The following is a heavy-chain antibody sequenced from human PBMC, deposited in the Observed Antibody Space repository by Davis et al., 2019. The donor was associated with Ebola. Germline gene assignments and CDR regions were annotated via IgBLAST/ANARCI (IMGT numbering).Heavy chain of an antibody. J-gene: IGHJ4*02. Sequence: PGGSLRLSCAASGFTFSSYGMHWVRQAPGKGLEWVAVISYDEINKYYADSVKGRFTISRDNSKNTLSLQMNSLDTEDTAVYYCAGAVAGTEDFQYWGQGTLVTVSS. V-gene: IGHV3-30*03. CDR3: AGAVAGTEDFQY. CDR1: GFTFSSYG. D-gene: IGHD6-19*01. CDR2: ISYDEINK.